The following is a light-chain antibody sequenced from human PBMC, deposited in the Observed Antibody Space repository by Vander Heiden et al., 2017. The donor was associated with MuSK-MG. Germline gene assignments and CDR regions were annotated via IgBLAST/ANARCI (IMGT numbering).Light chain of an antibody. J-gene: IGLJ1*01. CDR2: DVS. CDR3: SSYACSYTRV. Sequence: QSARTQPRSVSGDPGPSVTISCTGTRCDVVFYHYIPWYQQHPAKAPKLMIYDVSKRRSGVPDRFSGSKSCNTASLTISGLQAEDEADYYCSSYACSYTRVFGTGTKVTVL. CDR1: RCDVVFYHY. V-gene: IGLV2-11*01.